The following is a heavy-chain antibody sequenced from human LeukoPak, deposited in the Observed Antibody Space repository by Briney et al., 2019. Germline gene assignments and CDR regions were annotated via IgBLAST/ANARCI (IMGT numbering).Heavy chain of an antibody. J-gene: IGHJ4*02. D-gene: IGHD3-22*01. CDR3: ARGSQYYYDSRGYQY. V-gene: IGHV3-74*01. CDR1: GFTFSSYW. CDR2: INSDGSST. Sequence: PGGSLRLSCAASGFTFSSYWMNWVRQAPGKGLVWVSRINSDGSSTSYADSVKGRFAISRDNAKNTLYLQMNSLRVEDTAVYYCARGSQYYYDSRGYQYWGQGTLVTVSS.